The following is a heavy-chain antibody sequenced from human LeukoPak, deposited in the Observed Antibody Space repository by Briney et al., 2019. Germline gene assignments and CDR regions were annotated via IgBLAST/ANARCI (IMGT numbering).Heavy chain of an antibody. V-gene: IGHV1-8*03. CDR3: ARQVPAARRYYYYMDV. J-gene: IGHJ6*03. Sequence: GASVKVSCKASGYTFTSYDINWVRQATGQGLEWMGWMNPNSGNTGYAQKFQGRVTITRNTFISTAYMELSSLRSEDTAVYYCARQVPAARRYYYYMDVWGKGTTVTVSS. CDR1: GYTFTSYD. CDR2: MNPNSGNT. D-gene: IGHD2-2*01.